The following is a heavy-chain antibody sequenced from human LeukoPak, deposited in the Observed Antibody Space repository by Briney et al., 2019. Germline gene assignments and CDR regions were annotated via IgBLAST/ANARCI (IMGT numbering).Heavy chain of an antibody. V-gene: IGHV3-23*01. D-gene: IGHD3-10*01. CDR3: ARALRHYGSGSYFRY. Sequence: GGSLRLSCAASGFTFSSFAINWVRQAPGRGPEWVSVISGSGNSTYNADSVKGRFTISRDNSKNTLYLQMNNLRAEDTAVYYCARALRHYGSGSYFRYWGQGTLVTVSS. CDR1: GFTFSSFA. CDR2: ISGSGNST. J-gene: IGHJ4*02.